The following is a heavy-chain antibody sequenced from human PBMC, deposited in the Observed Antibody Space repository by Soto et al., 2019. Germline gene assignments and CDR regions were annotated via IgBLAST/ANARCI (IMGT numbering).Heavy chain of an antibody. Sequence: GGSLRLSCAASGFTFGDHYMDWVRQAPGKGLEWVGRTRNKANSYTTEYAASVGGRFTVSRDDSKNSLFLQMNSLKTEDTAVYYCAREEAASIVNFDYWGQGTLVTVSS. D-gene: IGHD2-15*01. V-gene: IGHV3-72*01. CDR2: TRNKANSYTT. J-gene: IGHJ4*02. CDR1: GFTFGDHY. CDR3: AREEAASIVNFDY.